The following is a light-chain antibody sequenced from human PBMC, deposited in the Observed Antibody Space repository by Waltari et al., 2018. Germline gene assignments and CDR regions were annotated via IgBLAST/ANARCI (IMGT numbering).Light chain of an antibody. J-gene: IGKJ5*01. Sequence: EIVLTQSPGTLSLSPGESATLSCRASRRVTSNYLAGYQQKPGQAPRLLIQGASSRATDIPDRFSGSGSGTDFTLTINRLEPEDFAVYYCQQFGSSPFTFGQGTRLEIK. CDR1: RRVTSNY. V-gene: IGKV3-20*01. CDR2: GAS. CDR3: QQFGSSPFT.